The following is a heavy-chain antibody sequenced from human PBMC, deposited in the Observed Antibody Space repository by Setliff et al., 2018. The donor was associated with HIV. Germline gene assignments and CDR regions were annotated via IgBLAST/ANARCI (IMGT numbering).Heavy chain of an antibody. CDR1: GYTFTSYG. CDR3: ARDEGASCGGDCYHNDAFDI. D-gene: IGHD2-21*02. J-gene: IGHJ3*02. CDR2: ISTYNGNT. Sequence: ASVKVSCKASGYTFTSYGINWVRQAPGQGLEWMGWISTYNGNTVYAQNLQGRITMTTDTSTSTVYMELRSLRSYDTAVYYCARDEGASCGGDCYHNDAFDIWGQGTKVTVSS. V-gene: IGHV1-18*01.